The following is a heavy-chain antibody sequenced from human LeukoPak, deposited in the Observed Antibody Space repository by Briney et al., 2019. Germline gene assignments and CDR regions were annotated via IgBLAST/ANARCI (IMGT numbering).Heavy chain of an antibody. V-gene: IGHV1-2*02. CDR3: ARTFYYGSGRARYMDV. CDR1: GYTFTYYG. J-gene: IGHJ6*03. D-gene: IGHD3-10*01. CDR2: INPDSGGT. Sequence: ASVKVSCKASGYTFTYYGLNWVRQAPGQGLEWMGWINPDSGGTDYAQKFQGRVTMTRDTSISTAYMELSRLGSDDTAMYYCARTFYYGSGRARYMDVWGKGTTVTVSS.